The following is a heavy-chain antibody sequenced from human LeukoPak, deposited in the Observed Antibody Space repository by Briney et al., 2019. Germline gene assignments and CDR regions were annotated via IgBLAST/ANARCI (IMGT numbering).Heavy chain of an antibody. J-gene: IGHJ4*02. V-gene: IGHV3-74*01. Sequence: PGGSLRLSCAASGFTFSSYWMHWVRQAPGKGLVWVSRINSDGSSTSYADSVKGRFTISRDNAKNTLYLQMNSLRAEDTAVYYCAREGYQLLWKPFDYWGREPWSPSPQ. D-gene: IGHD2-2*01. CDR2: INSDGSST. CDR3: AREGYQLLWKPFDY. CDR1: GFTFSSYW.